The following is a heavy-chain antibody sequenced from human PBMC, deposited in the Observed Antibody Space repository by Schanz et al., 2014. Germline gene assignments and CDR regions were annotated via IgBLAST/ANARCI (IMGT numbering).Heavy chain of an antibody. J-gene: IGHJ6*02. Sequence: QLVGSGGGLIQPGGSLRLSCTASGFAFSSYSMNWVRQAPGKGLEWVSYISSSGTTIYYADSVKGRFTISRDNAKNSLILQRNSLRVEDTAVYYCAILPVGYGSGIWDVWGQGTSVTVSS. V-gene: IGHV3-48*01. CDR2: ISSSGTTI. CDR1: GFAFSSYS. D-gene: IGHD3-10*01. CDR3: AILPVGYGSGIWDV.